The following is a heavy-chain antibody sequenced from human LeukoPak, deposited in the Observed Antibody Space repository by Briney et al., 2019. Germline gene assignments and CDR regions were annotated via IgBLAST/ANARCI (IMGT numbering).Heavy chain of an antibody. J-gene: IGHJ4*02. CDR3: ARVADILTGYYSLYFDY. CDR1: GFTVSSNY. Sequence: PGGSLRLSCAASGFTVSSNYMSWVRQPPGKGLEWIGSIYYSGSTYYNPSLKSRVTISVDTSKNQFSLKLSSVTAADTAVYYCARVADILTGYYSLYFDYWGQGTLVTVSS. V-gene: IGHV4-39*07. D-gene: IGHD3-9*01. CDR2: IYYSGST.